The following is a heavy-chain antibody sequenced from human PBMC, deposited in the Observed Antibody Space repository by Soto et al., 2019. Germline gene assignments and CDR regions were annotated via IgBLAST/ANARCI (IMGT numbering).Heavy chain of an antibody. Sequence: QVQLQESGPGLVKPSQTLSLTCTVSGGSINSGNHYWNWIRQHPGQGLEWIGYISYSGSTSYNPSLRSRVTISVDTSTHQFSLKLSSVTAADTAVFYCARLSITSNGGWFDPWCQGNLVTVSS. D-gene: IGHD1-20*01. CDR2: ISYSGST. V-gene: IGHV4-31*03. CDR1: GGSINSGNHY. CDR3: ARLSITSNGGWFDP. J-gene: IGHJ5*02.